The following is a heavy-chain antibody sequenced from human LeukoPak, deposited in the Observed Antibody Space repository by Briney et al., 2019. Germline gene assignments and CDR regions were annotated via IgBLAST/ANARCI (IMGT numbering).Heavy chain of an antibody. CDR3: ARLSTTYRYGLDYYYMDV. D-gene: IGHD5-18*01. J-gene: IGHJ6*03. CDR1: GASISSGDHY. V-gene: IGHV4-39*01. CDR2: IYSRGST. Sequence: SETLSLICSVSGASISSGDHYWGWIRPPPGKGLEWIGNIYSRGSTYYTSSLKSRVTITIDTSMNQFSLRLKSVTAADTAGYYCARLSTTYRYGLDYYYMDVWGKGTTVTVSS.